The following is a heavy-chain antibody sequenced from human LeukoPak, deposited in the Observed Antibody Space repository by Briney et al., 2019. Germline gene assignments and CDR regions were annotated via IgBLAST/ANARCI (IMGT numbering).Heavy chain of an antibody. D-gene: IGHD3-22*01. J-gene: IGHJ4*02. CDR3: AGGNDSSGYYYFFDY. CDR2: ISTNGGST. CDR1: GFTFSRYA. Sequence: PGGSLRLSCAASGFTFSRYAMHWVRQAPGKGLEYVSAISTNGGSTYYASSVKGRFTISRDNSKNTLYLQMVNLRPEDMAVYYCAGGNDSSGYYYFFDYWGQGTLVTVSS. V-gene: IGHV3-64*01.